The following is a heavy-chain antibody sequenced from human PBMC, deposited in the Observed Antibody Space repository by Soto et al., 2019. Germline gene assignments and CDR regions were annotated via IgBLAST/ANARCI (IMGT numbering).Heavy chain of an antibody. CDR3: ARAIAARLGDMGYYFDY. V-gene: IGHV4-4*02. CDR2: IYHSGST. CDR1: SGSISSSNW. J-gene: IGHJ4*02. Sequence: PSETLSLTCAVSSGSISSSNWWSWVRQPPGKGLEWIGEIYHSGSTNYNPSPKSRVTISVDKSKNQFSLKLSSVTAADTAVYYCARAIAARLGDMGYYFDYRGQGTLVTVSS. D-gene: IGHD6-6*01.